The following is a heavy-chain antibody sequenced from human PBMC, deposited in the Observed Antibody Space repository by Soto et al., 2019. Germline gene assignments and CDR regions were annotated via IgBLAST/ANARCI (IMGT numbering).Heavy chain of an antibody. CDR3: ARAPDR. CDR2: INHSGST. Sequence: SETLSLTCAVYGGSLSGYYWSWIRQPPGKGLEWIGEINHSGSTNYNPSLKSRVTISVDRSKNQFSLKLSSVTAADTAVYYCARAPDRWGQATLLTVSS. V-gene: IGHV4-34*01. CDR1: GGSLSGYY. J-gene: IGHJ5*02.